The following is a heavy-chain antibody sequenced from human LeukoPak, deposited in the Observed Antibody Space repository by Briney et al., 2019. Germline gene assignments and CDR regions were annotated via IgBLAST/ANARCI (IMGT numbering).Heavy chain of an antibody. CDR3: ARDPIQLWLFDY. CDR1: GFTFSSYS. J-gene: IGHJ4*02. Sequence: KPGGSLRLSCAASGFTFSSYSMNWVRQAPGKGPEWVSSISSSSSYIYYADSVKGRFTISRDNAKNSLYLQMNSLRAEDTAVYYCARDPIQLWLFDYWGQGTLVTVSS. V-gene: IGHV3-21*01. D-gene: IGHD5-18*01. CDR2: ISSSSSYI.